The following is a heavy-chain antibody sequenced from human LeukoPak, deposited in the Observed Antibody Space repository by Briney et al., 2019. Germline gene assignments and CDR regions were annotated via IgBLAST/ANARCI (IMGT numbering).Heavy chain of an antibody. CDR1: GFTFSSYS. CDR2: ISSSSSTI. D-gene: IGHD6-13*01. CDR3: ARVMAAAGNY. J-gene: IGHJ4*02. V-gene: IGHV3-48*04. Sequence: PGGSLRLSCAASGFTFSSYSMNWVRQAPGKGLEWVSYISSSSSTIYYADSVKGRFTISRDNAKNSLYLQMNSLRAEDTAVYYCARVMAAAGNYWGQGTLVTVSS.